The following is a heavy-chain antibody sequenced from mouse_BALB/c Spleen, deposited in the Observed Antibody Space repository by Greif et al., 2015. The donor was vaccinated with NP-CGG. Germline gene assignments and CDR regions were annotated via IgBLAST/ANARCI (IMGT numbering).Heavy chain of an antibody. D-gene: IGHD2-1*01. V-gene: IGHV1-80*01. CDR2: IYPGDGDT. J-gene: IGHJ3*01. Sequence: VQLQQSGAELVRPGSSVKISCKASGYAFSSYWMNWVKQRPGQGLEWIGQIYPGDGDTNYNGKFKGKATLTADKSSSTAYMQLSSLTSEDSAVYFCARRDGNYWFAYWGQGTLVTVSA. CDR1: GYAFSSYW. CDR3: ARRDGNYWFAY.